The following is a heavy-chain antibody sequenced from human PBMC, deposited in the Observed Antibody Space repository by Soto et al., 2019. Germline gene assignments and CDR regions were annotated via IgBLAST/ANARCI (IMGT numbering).Heavy chain of an antibody. CDR1: GFTFSNYG. J-gene: IGHJ5*02. CDR2: ISYDGSHK. Sequence: QAQLVESGGGVVQPGRSLRLSCAASGFTFSNYGCHRVRHAPGKGLEWVAVISYDGSHKYYTDSVKGRFTISRDNSKNTVSLQMNNLRPDDMAVYYCAKDSGEPHDTPLYNWFDPWGLGTLVTVSS. CDR3: AKDSGEPHDTPLYNWFDP. D-gene: IGHD3-10*01. V-gene: IGHV3-30*18.